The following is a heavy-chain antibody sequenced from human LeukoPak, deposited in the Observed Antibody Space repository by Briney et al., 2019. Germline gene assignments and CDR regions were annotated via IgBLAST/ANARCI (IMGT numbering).Heavy chain of an antibody. CDR1: RHSFTSYW. V-gene: IGHV5-51*01. CDR2: IYPGDSDI. Sequence: GESLKISWTGSRHSFTSYWTAWARQLPGKGLECMGIIYPGDSDIRYSPSFQGQATTSVDKSITTASLQWGSLKASDTAIYFCASSPRYCSGGTCYLAEYFQHWGQGTLVTVSS. CDR3: ASSPRYCSGGTCYLAEYFQH. D-gene: IGHD2-15*01. J-gene: IGHJ1*01.